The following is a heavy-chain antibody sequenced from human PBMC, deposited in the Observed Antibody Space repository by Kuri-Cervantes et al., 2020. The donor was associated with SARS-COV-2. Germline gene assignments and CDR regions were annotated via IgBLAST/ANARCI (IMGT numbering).Heavy chain of an antibody. CDR3: ARVRFCFDY. V-gene: IGHV4-39*01. CDR2: IYYSGST. CDR1: GGSISSSSYY. D-gene: IGHD3-3*01. J-gene: IGHJ4*02. Sequence: GSLRLSCTVSGGSISSSSYYWGWIRQPPGKGLEWIGSIYYSGSTYYNPSLKSRVTISVDTSKNQFSLKLSSVTAADTAVYYCARVRFCFDYWGQGTLVTVSS.